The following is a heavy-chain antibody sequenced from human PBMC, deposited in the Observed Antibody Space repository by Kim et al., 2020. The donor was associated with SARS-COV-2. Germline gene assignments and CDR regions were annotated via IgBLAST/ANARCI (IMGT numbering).Heavy chain of an antibody. V-gene: IGHV4-34*01. J-gene: IGHJ4*02. CDR2: INHSGST. CDR1: GGSFSGYY. CDR3: ARGLREASPYCTNGVCPPYFDY. Sequence: SETLSLTCAVYGGSFSGYYWSWIRQPPGKGLEWIGEINHSGSTNYNPSLKSRVTISVDTSKNQFSLKLSSVTAADTAVYYCARGLREASPYCTNGVCPPYFDYWGQGTLVTVSS. D-gene: IGHD2-8*01.